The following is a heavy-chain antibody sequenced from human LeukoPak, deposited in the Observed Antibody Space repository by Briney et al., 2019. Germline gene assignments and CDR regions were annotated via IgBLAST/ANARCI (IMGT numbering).Heavy chain of an antibody. Sequence: PSETLSLTCAVYGGSFSGYYWSWIRQPPGKGLEWIGEINHSGSTNYNPSLKSRVTISVDTSKNQFSLKLSSVTAADTAVYYCARLRTYYGSGSYYSNWFDPWGQGTLVTVSS. J-gene: IGHJ5*02. D-gene: IGHD3-10*01. CDR2: INHSGST. CDR3: ARLRTYYGSGSYYSNWFDP. CDR1: GGSFSGYY. V-gene: IGHV4-34*01.